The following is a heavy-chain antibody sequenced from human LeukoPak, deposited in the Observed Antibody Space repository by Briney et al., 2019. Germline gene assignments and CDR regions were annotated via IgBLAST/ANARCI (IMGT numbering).Heavy chain of an antibody. CDR2: ISAYNGNT. CDR1: GYTFTSYG. D-gene: IGHD3-22*01. J-gene: IGHJ4*02. Sequence: GASVKVSCKASGYTFTSYGISWARQAPGQGLEWMGWISAYNGNTNYAQKLQGRVTMTTDTSTSTAYMELRSLRSDDTAVYYCARDHYYDSSGYYYDYWGQGTLVTVSS. CDR3: ARDHYYDSSGYYYDY. V-gene: IGHV1-18*01.